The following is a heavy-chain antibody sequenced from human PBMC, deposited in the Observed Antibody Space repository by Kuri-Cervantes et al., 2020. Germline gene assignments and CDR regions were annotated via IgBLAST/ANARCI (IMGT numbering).Heavy chain of an antibody. CDR2: IYHSGST. J-gene: IGHJ1*01. V-gene: IGHV4-38-2*02. CDR3: ARYWFRGYFQH. Sequence: ESLKISCTVSGYSISSGYYWGWIRQPPGKGLEWIGSIYHSGSTYYNPSLKSRVTISVDTFKNQFSLKLSSVTAADTAVYYCARYWFRGYFQHWGQGTLVTVSS. D-gene: IGHD3-10*01. CDR1: GYSISSGYY.